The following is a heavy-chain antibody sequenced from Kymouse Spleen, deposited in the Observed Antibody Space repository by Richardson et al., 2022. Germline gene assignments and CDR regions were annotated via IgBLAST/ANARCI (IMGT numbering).Heavy chain of an antibody. Sequence: QVQLQESGPGLVKPSETLSLTCTVSGGSISSYYWSWIRQPPGKGLEWIGYIYYSGSTNYNPSLKSRVTISVDTSKNQFSLKLSSVTAADTAVYYCARGARGPGAFDIWGQGTMVTVSS. CDR3: ARGARGPGAFDI. CDR2: IYYSGST. J-gene: IGHJ3*02. V-gene: IGHV4-59*01. D-gene: IGHD5-18,IGHD5-12*01,IGHD5-18*01. CDR1: GGSISSYY.